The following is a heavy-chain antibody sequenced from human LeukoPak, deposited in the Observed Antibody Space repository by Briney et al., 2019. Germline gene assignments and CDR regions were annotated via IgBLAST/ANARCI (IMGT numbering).Heavy chain of an antibody. D-gene: IGHD2-15*01. CDR2: ISGSGSIP. CDR3: AKDGRFGDFDH. CDR1: GFNFSTFV. Sequence: GGSLRLSCVTSGFNFSTFVMNWVRQVPGKGLEWISSISGSGSIPYYADSVKGRFTVSRDNSKNTFSLHMNSLRAEDTALYYCAKDGRFGDFDHWGQGTLVAVSS. V-gene: IGHV3-23*01. J-gene: IGHJ4*02.